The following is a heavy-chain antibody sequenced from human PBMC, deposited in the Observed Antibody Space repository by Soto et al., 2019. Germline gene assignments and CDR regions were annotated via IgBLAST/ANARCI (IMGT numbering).Heavy chain of an antibody. CDR2: IQSGSPT. J-gene: IGHJ6*04. Sequence: GGSMILSCAASGLNVSSKYRSWVRRPPGQGLEWVSLIQSGSPTYYADSVKGRFTISRDTSENTLHLQMDSLRAEDTAVYYCARDDVLCDGGRCYGVLLDVWGKGTTVTVSS. D-gene: IGHD2-15*01. CDR1: GLNVSSKY. V-gene: IGHV3-66*01. CDR3: ARDDVLCDGGRCYGVLLDV.